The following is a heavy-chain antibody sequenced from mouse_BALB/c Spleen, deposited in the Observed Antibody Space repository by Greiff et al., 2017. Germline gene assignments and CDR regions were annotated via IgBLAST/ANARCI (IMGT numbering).Heavy chain of an antibody. D-gene: IGHD1-1*01. V-gene: IGHV1-14*01. J-gene: IGHJ4*01. Sequence: EVQLQQSGPELVKPGASVKMSCKASGYTFTSYVMHWVKQKPGQGLEWIGYINPYNDGTKYNEKFKGKATLTSDKSSSTAYMELSSLTSEDSAVYYCAYYGSSLANRNYYAMDYWGQGTSVTVSS. CDR3: AYYGSSLANRNYYAMDY. CDR2: INPYNDGT. CDR1: GYTFTSYV.